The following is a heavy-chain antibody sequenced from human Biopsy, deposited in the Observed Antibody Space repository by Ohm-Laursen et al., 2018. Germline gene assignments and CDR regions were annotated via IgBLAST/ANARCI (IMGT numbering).Heavy chain of an antibody. V-gene: IGHV4-59*11. CDR2: ISYTGYT. Sequence: PSQTLSLTCIVSGGSFTGHYWSWIRQPPGKGLEWIGHISYTGYTSYNASLKSRVTISVDTSRNHFSLRLSSLTAADTAMYYCARDLYDFCGGCPFDPWGQGTLVTVS. D-gene: IGHD3-3*01. J-gene: IGHJ5*02. CDR3: ARDLYDFCGGCPFDP. CDR1: GGSFTGHY.